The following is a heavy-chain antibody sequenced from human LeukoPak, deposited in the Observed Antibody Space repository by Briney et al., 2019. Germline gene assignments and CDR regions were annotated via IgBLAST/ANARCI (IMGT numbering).Heavy chain of an antibody. CDR3: ARQRLGNYYGMDV. V-gene: IGHV4-30-2*01. J-gene: IGHJ6*02. CDR2: IYHSGST. Sequence: SETLSLTCAVSGGSISSGGYSWSWIRQPPGKGLEWIGYIYHSGSTYYNPSLKSRVTISVDRSKNQFSLKLSSVTAADTAVYYCARQRLGNYYGMDVWGQGTTVTVSS. CDR1: GGSISSGGYS. D-gene: IGHD3-16*01.